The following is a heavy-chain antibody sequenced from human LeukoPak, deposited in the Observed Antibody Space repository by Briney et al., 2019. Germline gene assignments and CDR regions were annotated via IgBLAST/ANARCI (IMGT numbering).Heavy chain of an antibody. Sequence: SETLSLTCTVSGGSISSSSYYWGWIRQPPGKGLEWIGYIYYSGSTYYNPSLKSRVTISVDTSKNQFSLKLSSVTAADTAVYYCARDRNRDAFDIWGQGTMVTVSS. J-gene: IGHJ3*02. CDR2: IYYSGST. V-gene: IGHV4-31*03. CDR1: GGSISSSSYY. CDR3: ARDRNRDAFDI. D-gene: IGHD1-14*01.